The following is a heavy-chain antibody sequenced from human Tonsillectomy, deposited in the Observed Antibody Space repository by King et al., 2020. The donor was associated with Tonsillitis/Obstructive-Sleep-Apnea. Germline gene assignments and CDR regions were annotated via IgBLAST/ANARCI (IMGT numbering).Heavy chain of an antibody. Sequence: VQLVESGGGLVQPGGSLRLSCAASGFTFSNYAMSWVRQAPGKGLEWVSGISGSGDSTYYADSVKGRFTISRDNSKNTPYLQMNSLRAEDTAVYYCVKGLYCSGGVCSYYYYYYMDVWGKGTTVTVSS. CDR2: ISGSGDST. V-gene: IGHV3-23*04. CDR1: GFTFSNYA. J-gene: IGHJ6*03. D-gene: IGHD2-8*02. CDR3: VKGLYCSGGVCSYYYYYYMDV.